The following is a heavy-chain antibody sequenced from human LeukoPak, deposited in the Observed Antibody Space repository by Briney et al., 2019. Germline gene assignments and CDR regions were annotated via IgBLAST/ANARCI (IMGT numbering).Heavy chain of an antibody. D-gene: IGHD2-15*01. Sequence: SVKVSCKASGGTFSSYAISWVRQAPGQGLEWMGRIIPIFGTANYAQKFQGGVTITTDESTSTAYMELSSLRSEDTAVYYCARGPLSRYCSGGSCSDTAMVLVFDYWGQGTLVTVSS. J-gene: IGHJ4*02. CDR3: ARGPLSRYCSGGSCSDTAMVLVFDY. V-gene: IGHV1-69*05. CDR1: GGTFSSYA. CDR2: IIPIFGTA.